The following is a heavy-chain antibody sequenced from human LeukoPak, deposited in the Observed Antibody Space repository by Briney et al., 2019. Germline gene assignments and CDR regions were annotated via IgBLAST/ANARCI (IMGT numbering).Heavy chain of an antibody. CDR2: IIPGGGIA. J-gene: IGHJ4*02. Sequence: SVKVSCKASGGTFSTYSISWVRQAPGQGLEWMGRIIPGGGIADYAQQFQGRVTVTADTSTSTAYMELSSLRSEETAGYYCARDRDSSAWLDYWGQGTLVTVSS. V-gene: IGHV1-69*04. D-gene: IGHD6-19*01. CDR1: GGTFSTYS. CDR3: ARDRDSSAWLDY.